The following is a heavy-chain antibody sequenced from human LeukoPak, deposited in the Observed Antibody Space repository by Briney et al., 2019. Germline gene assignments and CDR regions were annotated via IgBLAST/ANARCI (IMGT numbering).Heavy chain of an antibody. V-gene: IGHV3-20*04. Sequence: PGGSLRLSCAASGFTFDDYGMSWVRQAPGKGLEWVSGINWNGGSTGYADSVKGRFTISRDNAKNSLYLQMNSLRAEDTAVYYCARALRAGNYFDYWGQGTLVTVSS. D-gene: IGHD1-14*01. CDR3: ARALRAGNYFDY. CDR1: GFTFDDYG. J-gene: IGHJ4*02. CDR2: INWNGGST.